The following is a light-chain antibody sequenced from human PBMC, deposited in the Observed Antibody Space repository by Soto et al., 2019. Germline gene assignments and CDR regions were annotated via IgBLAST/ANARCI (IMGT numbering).Light chain of an antibody. CDR3: SSYTSSSTYV. J-gene: IGLJ1*01. CDR2: DVS. CDR1: SSDVGGYNY. Sequence: QYALTQPASVSGSPGQSITISCTGTSSDVGGYNYVSWYQQHPGKAPKLMIYDVSNRPSGVSNRCSGSKSGNTASLTISGLQADEEADYYCSSYTSSSTYVCGTGTKLTVL. V-gene: IGLV2-14*01.